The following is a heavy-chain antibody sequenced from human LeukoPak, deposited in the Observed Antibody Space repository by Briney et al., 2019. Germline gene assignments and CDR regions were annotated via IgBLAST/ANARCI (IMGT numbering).Heavy chain of an antibody. D-gene: IGHD3-10*01. CDR2: IYYSGST. CDR3: ARQGYYGSGSYYTNINWFDP. J-gene: IGHJ5*02. V-gene: IGHV4-39*01. Sequence: PSETLSLTCTVSGGSISSSSYYWGWIRQPPGKGLEWIGSIYYSGSTYYNPSLKSRVTISVDTSKNQFSLKLSSVTAADTAVYYCARQGYYGSGSYYTNINWFDPWGQGTLVTVSS. CDR1: GGSISSSSYY.